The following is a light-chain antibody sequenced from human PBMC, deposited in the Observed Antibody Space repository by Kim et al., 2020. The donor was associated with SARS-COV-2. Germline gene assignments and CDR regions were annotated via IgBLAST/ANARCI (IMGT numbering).Light chain of an antibody. Sequence: SSELTQDPAVSVALGQTVRITCQGDSLRSYYATWYQQKSGQAPVLVFYGKDKRPSGIPDRFSGSASGNTASLTIIGAQAADEADYYCASRDSRGRVVFGGGTQLTVL. CDR2: GKD. V-gene: IGLV3-19*01. CDR1: SLRSYY. CDR3: ASRDSRGRVV. J-gene: IGLJ2*01.